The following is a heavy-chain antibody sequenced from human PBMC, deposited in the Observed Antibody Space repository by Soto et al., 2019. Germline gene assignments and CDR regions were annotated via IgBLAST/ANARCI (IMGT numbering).Heavy chain of an antibody. CDR2: INPSGGST. V-gene: IGHV1-46*01. CDR3: ARALWFGEFYYYGMDV. J-gene: IGHJ6*02. CDR1: GYTFTSYY. D-gene: IGHD3-10*01. Sequence: ASVKVSCKASGYTFTSYYMHWVRQAPGQGLEWMGIINPSGGSTSYAQKFQGRVTMTRDTSTSTAYMELSSLRSEDTAVYYCARALWFGEFYYYGMDVWGQGTTVTVSS.